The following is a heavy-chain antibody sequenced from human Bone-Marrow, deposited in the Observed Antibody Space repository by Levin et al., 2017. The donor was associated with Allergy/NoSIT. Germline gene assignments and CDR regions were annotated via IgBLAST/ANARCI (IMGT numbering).Heavy chain of an antibody. Sequence: PGGSLRLSCTASGFTFSAYGMHWVRQAPGKGLEWVAVILYDGSKTFYGESVKGRFIISRDNPKNTLYLQMNSLRGEDTAVYYCARVLRGGHCSTTNCYGPDIWGQGTLVTVSS. CDR1: GFTFSAYG. CDR2: ILYDGSKT. J-gene: IGHJ4*02. V-gene: IGHV3-30*03. CDR3: ARVLRGGHCSTTNCYGPDI. D-gene: IGHD2-2*01.